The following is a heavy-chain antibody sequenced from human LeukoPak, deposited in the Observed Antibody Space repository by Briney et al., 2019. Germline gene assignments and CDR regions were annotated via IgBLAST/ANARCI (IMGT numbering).Heavy chain of an antibody. CDR1: GGTFSSYA. V-gene: IGHV1-2*06. D-gene: IGHD3-9*01. CDR3: ARDPPPYFDWSQGVYYYYGMDV. J-gene: IGHJ6*02. CDR2: INPNSGGT. Sequence: ASVKVSCKASGGTFSSYAISWVRQAPGQGLEWMGRINPNSGGTNYAQKFQGRVTMTRDTSISTAYMELSRLRSDDTAVYYCARDPPPYFDWSQGVYYYYGMDVWGQGTTVTVSS.